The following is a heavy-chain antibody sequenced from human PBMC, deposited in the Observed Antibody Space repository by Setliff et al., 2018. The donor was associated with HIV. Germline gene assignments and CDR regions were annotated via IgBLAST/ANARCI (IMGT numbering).Heavy chain of an antibody. Sequence: SETLSLTCAVYGGSFPAYYWSWVRQPPGKGLEWIGEINYSGDTTYNPSLKSRVNMFLDTSKKQFSLKMASVTAADTAVYYCVRQHGDYAFGSWGQGTLVTAPQ. D-gene: IGHD4-17*01. CDR1: GGSFPAYY. J-gene: IGHJ5*01. CDR2: INYSGDT. V-gene: IGHV4-34*01. CDR3: VRQHGDYAFGS.